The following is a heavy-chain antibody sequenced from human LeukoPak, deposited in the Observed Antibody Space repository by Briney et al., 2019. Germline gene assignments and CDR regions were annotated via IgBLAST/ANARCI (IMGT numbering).Heavy chain of an antibody. CDR2: IIPIFGTA. V-gene: IGHV1-69*06. Sequence: SVKVSCKASGGTFSSYAISWVRQAPGQGLEWMGGIIPIFGTANYAQKFQGRVTITADKSTSAAYMELSSLRSEDTAVYYCARVSYSGYDSLGGYFDYWGQGTLVTVSS. D-gene: IGHD5-12*01. CDR1: GGTFSSYA. J-gene: IGHJ4*02. CDR3: ARVSYSGYDSLGGYFDY.